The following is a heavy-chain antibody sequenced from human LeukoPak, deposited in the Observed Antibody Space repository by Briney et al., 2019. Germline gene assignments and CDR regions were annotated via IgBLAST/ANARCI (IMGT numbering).Heavy chain of an antibody. CDR2: IFSSGYT. J-gene: IGHJ5*02. CDR3: ARIVSHCGDTRCSDTCDP. D-gene: IGHD2-21*01. Sequence: HSETLSLTCTVSGDSIITYYWSWIRQPAGKGLEWIGRIFSSGYTNYNPSLKSRVRMSVDTSKKQFSLKLNSLTAADTAVYYCARIVSHCGDTRCSDTCDPWGQGTLVTVSS. V-gene: IGHV4-4*07. CDR1: GDSIITYY.